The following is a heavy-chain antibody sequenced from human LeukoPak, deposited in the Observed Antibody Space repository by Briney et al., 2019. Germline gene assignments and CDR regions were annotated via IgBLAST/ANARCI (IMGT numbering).Heavy chain of an antibody. CDR2: ITSNSGRT. CDR3: AKDLLVGASLVGVFNV. V-gene: IGHV3-23*01. J-gene: IGHJ3*01. CDR1: GFTFDDYA. Sequence: GGSLRLSCAASGFTFDDYAMNWVRQAPGKGLEWVSGITSNSGRTYYADSVKGRFTNSRDNSKNTLYLQMNSLRAEDTAVYYCAKDLLVGASLVGVFNVWGQGTVVTVSS. D-gene: IGHD1-26*01.